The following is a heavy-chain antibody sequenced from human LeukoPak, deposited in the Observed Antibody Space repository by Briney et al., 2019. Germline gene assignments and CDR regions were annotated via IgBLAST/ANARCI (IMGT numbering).Heavy chain of an antibody. V-gene: IGHV3-33*01. Sequence: PGRSLRLSCAASGFTFSSYGMHWVRQAPGKGLEWVAVIWYDGSNKHYADSVKGRFTISRDNSKNTLYLQMNGLRAEDTAVYYCARDRVVVAATEGYYFDYWGQGTLVTVSS. CDR2: IWYDGSNK. CDR3: ARDRVVVAATEGYYFDY. D-gene: IGHD2-15*01. CDR1: GFTFSSYG. J-gene: IGHJ4*02.